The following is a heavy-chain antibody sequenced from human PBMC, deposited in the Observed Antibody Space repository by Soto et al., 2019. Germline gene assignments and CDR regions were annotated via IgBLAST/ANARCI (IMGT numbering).Heavy chain of an antibody. Sequence: QVQLQESGPGLVKPSQTLSLTCTVSDGSISSGGYYWSWIRQHPGKGLEWIGYIYYSGTTYYNPSLKSRVAISIDTSKDQFSLNLNSVTAADTAVYYCARSDGYNFDYWGQGTLVTVSS. V-gene: IGHV4-31*03. CDR3: ARSDGYNFDY. CDR1: DGSISSGGYY. J-gene: IGHJ4*02. D-gene: IGHD5-12*01. CDR2: IYYSGTT.